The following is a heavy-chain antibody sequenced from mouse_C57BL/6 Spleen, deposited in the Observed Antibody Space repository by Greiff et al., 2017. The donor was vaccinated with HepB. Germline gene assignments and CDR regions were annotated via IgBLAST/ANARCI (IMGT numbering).Heavy chain of an antibody. CDR3: TVIYYFDY. V-gene: IGHV1-15*01. CDR1: GYTFTDYE. J-gene: IGHJ2*01. Sequence: QVQLQQSGAELVRPGESLTLSCKASGYTFTDYEMHWVKQTPVHGLEWIGAIDPETGGTAYNQKFKGKAILTADKSTSTAYMERRSLTSEDSAVYYCTVIYYFDYWGQGTTLTVSS. CDR2: IDPETGGT.